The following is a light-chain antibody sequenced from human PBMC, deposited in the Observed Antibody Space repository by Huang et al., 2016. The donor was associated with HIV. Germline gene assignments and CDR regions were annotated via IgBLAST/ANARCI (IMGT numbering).Light chain of an antibody. V-gene: IGKV3-15*01. CDR3: QQYNKWPRT. Sequence: EIVMTQSPATLSVSPGERATLSCRASESVAANLAWYQQIPGQTPRLLIQGASTRATDIPARFSGSGSGTEFTLTISSLQSEDFAVYYCQQYNKWPRTFGQGTKVEI. J-gene: IGKJ1*01. CDR2: GAS. CDR1: ESVAAN.